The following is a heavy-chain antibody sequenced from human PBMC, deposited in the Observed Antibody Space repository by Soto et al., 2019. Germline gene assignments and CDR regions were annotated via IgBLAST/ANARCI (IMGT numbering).Heavy chain of an antibody. CDR1: GGTFSSYS. J-gene: IGHJ4*02. CDR3: ARDGGRHSGGIDY. CDR2: IIPIFGTA. D-gene: IGHD1-26*01. V-gene: IGHV1-69*01. Sequence: QVQLVQAGAEVKKPGSSVKVSCKAAGGTFSSYSINWVRQAPGQGREWMGEIIPIFGTANYAQKFHGRVTITADESTSTAYMELSSLRSEDTAVYYCARDGGRHSGGIDYWGQGPLVTVSS.